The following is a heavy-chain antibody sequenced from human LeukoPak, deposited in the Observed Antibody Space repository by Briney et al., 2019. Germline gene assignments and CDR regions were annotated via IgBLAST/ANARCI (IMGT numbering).Heavy chain of an antibody. CDR3: ARTPIYGDYVFDY. D-gene: IGHD4-17*01. CDR2: IYYSGST. CDR1: GGSVNSGSYY. Sequence: SETLSLTCTVSGGSVNSGSYYWNWIRQPPGKGLEWIGYIYYSGSTNYNPSLKSRVTISVDTSKNQFSLKLSSVTAADTAVYYCARTPIYGDYVFDYWGQGTLVTVSS. J-gene: IGHJ4*02. V-gene: IGHV4-61*01.